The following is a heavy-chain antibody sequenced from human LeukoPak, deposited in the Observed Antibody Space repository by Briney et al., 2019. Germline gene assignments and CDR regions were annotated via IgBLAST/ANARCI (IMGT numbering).Heavy chain of an antibody. CDR2: ISSSSSYI. J-gene: IGHJ6*03. Sequence: GGSLRLSCAASGFTFSSYSMNWVRQAPGKGLEWVSSISSSSSYIYYADSVKGRFTISRDNAKSSLYLQMNSLRAEDTAVYYCARSGPRGGYYDILTGPEVKINYYYMDVWGKGTTVTVSS. D-gene: IGHD3-9*01. CDR1: GFTFSSYS. V-gene: IGHV3-21*01. CDR3: ARSGPRGGYYDILTGPEVKINYYYMDV.